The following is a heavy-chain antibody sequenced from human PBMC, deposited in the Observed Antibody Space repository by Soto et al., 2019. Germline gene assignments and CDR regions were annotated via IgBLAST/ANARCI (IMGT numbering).Heavy chain of an antibody. CDR3: ARDLRYYDFWSGFDY. J-gene: IGHJ4*02. V-gene: IGHV4-34*01. Sequence: PSDTLSLTCAVYGGSFSGYYWSWIRQPPGKGLEWIGEINHSGSTNYNPSLKSRVTISVDTPKNQFSLKLSSVTAADTAVYYCARDLRYYDFWSGFDYWGQGTLVTVSS. D-gene: IGHD3-3*01. CDR1: GGSFSGYY. CDR2: INHSGST.